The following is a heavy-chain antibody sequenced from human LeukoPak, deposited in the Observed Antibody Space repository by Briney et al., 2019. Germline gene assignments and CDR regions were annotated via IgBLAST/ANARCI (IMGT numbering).Heavy chain of an antibody. D-gene: IGHD2-2*01. V-gene: IGHV1-69*13. J-gene: IGHJ4*02. CDR1: GCTFSSYA. Sequence: SVKVSFKCSGCTFSSYAISWVRQAPAQGLELMGGIIPIFGTANYAQTFQGRGTITVDESTSKAYMELSSLRSEDTAVYFCLRDLTCSSTSCRDYWGQGTLVTVPS. CDR2: IIPIFGTA. CDR3: LRDLTCSSTSCRDY.